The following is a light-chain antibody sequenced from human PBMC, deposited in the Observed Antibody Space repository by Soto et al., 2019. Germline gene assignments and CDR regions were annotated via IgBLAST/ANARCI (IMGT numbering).Light chain of an antibody. CDR3: SSYAGTKNLV. CDR1: SSDVGSYNS. CDR2: EVN. V-gene: IGLV2-8*01. J-gene: IGLJ2*01. Sequence: QSALTQPPSASGSPGQSVTISCTGTSSDVGSYNSVSWYQQHPGKAPKLMIYEVNKRPSGVPDRFSASKSDNTASLTVSGLQAEDEADYYCSSYAGTKNLVFGGGTKVTVL.